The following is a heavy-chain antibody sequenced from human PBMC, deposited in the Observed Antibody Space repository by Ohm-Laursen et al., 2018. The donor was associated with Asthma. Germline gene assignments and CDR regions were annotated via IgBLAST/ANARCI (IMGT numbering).Heavy chain of an antibody. V-gene: IGHV3-23*01. D-gene: IGHD1-7*01. CDR3: AKAGTSAYDAMDV. CDR1: GITFRNAW. CDR2: ISASGGTT. J-gene: IGHJ6*02. Sequence: SLRLSCAASGITFRNAWMSWVRQAPGKGLEWVSGISASGGTTYDADSVKGRFTISRDNSKNTLHLQMNSLRAEDTAVYYCAKAGTSAYDAMDVWGQGTTVTVSS.